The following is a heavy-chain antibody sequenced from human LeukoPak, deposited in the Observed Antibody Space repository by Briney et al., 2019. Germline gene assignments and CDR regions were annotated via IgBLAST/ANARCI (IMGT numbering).Heavy chain of an antibody. Sequence: GESLKISCKGSGYSFSTYWLGWVRQMPGKGLEWMGIIYPGDSDSRYSPSFQGQVTISADKSISTAYLQWSSLKASDTAIYYCARPKGLYYYGSGSFSFDYWGQGTLVTVSS. CDR2: IYPGDSDS. V-gene: IGHV5-51*01. D-gene: IGHD3-10*01. J-gene: IGHJ4*02. CDR3: ARPKGLYYYGSGSFSFDY. CDR1: GYSFSTYW.